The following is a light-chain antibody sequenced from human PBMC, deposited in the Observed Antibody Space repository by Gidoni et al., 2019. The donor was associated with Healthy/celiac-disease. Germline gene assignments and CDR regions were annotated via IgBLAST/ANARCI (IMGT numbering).Light chain of an antibody. CDR2: WAS. CDR1: QSVLSSSNNKNY. V-gene: IGKV4-1*01. J-gene: IGKJ2*01. CDR3: QQYYSTPRT. Sequence: DIVMTQSPASLAVSLGERATINCKSSQSVLSSSNNKNYLAWYQQKPGQPPTLLIYWASTRESGVPDRFSGSGSGTDFTLTISSLQSEDVAVYYCQQYYSTPRTFGQGTKLEIK.